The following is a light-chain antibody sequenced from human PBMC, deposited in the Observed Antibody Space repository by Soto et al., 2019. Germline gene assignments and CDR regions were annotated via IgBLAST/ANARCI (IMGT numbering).Light chain of an antibody. V-gene: IGKV3-11*01. CDR1: QSVSSY. Sequence: EIVLTQSPATLSLSPGEKATPSCRASQSVSSYLAWYQQKPGQAPRLLIYDASNRATGIPARFSGSGSGTDFTLTISSLEPEDFAVYYCQQRSNWPPWTFGQGTKEDIK. CDR2: DAS. J-gene: IGKJ1*01. CDR3: QQRSNWPPWT.